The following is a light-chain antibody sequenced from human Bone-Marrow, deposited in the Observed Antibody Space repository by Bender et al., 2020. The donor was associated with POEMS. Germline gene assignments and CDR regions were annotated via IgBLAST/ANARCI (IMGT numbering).Light chain of an antibody. J-gene: IGLJ3*02. CDR3: SSFTSSSTLEV. CDR2: DVS. Sequence: QSALTQPASVSGSPGQSITISCTGTSSDVGRYNLVSWFQQHPGKAPKLLIYDVSNRPSGVSNRFSASKSGNTASLTISGLQAEDEADYYCSSFTSSSTLEVFGGGTKVTVL. CDR1: SSDVGRYNL. V-gene: IGLV2-14*02.